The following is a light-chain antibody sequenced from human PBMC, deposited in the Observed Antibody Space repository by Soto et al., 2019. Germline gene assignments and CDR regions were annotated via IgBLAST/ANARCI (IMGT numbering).Light chain of an antibody. CDR2: AAS. CDR3: QQSFSVTWT. V-gene: IGKV1-39*01. Sequence: DIQMTQSPSSLSAAVGDRVTITCRASQSISYSLNWYQQRPGKAPKFLIYAASALQSGVPSRFSGSGSGTDFTLTITNLQPEDVATYYCQQSFSVTWTFGQGTKVEVK. J-gene: IGKJ1*01. CDR1: QSISYS.